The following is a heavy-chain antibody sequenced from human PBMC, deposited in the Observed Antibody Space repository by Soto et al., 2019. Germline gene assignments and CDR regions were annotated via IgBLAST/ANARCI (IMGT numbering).Heavy chain of an antibody. Sequence: GESLKISCAASGFTFSSYAMSWVRQAPGKGLEWVSAISGSGGSTYYEDSVKGRFTISRDNSKNTLYLQMNSLRAEDTAVYYCAKAYSSGWPNKYYFDYWGQGTLVTVSS. V-gene: IGHV3-23*01. CDR1: GFTFSSYA. CDR3: AKAYSSGWPNKYYFDY. J-gene: IGHJ4*02. D-gene: IGHD6-19*01. CDR2: ISGSGGST.